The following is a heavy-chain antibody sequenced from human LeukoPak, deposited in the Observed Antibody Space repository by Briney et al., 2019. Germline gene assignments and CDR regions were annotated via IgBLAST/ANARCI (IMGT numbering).Heavy chain of an antibody. CDR2: IYYSGST. Sequence: SETLSLTCTVSGGSISSSSYYWGWTRQPPGKGLEWIGSIYYSGSTYYNPSLKSRVTISVDTPKNQFSLKLSSVTAADTAVYYCARGSIAARQDWFDPWGQGTLVTVSS. D-gene: IGHD6-6*01. J-gene: IGHJ5*02. V-gene: IGHV4-39*07. CDR1: GGSISSSSYY. CDR3: ARGSIAARQDWFDP.